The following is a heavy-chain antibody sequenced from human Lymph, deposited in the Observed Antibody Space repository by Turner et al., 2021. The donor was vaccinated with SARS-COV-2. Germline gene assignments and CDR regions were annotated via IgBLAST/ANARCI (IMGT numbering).Heavy chain of an antibody. Sequence: QVQLVESGGGVVRPGRSLSLSCAASGFTFSTYGMHWVRQALGKGLEWVAMIWFDGSNKYYADSVKGRFTISRDNSKNTLYLQMNNLRAEDTAVYYCARGSAGGDVWGQGTTVTVSS. CDR2: IWFDGSNK. CDR1: GFTFSTYG. V-gene: IGHV3-33*01. CDR3: ARGSAGGDV. D-gene: IGHD6-13*01. J-gene: IGHJ6*02.